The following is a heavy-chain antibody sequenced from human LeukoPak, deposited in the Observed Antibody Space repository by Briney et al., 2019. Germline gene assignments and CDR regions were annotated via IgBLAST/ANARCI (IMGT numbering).Heavy chain of an antibody. CDR1: GFTFNNYA. Sequence: GGSLRLSCAASGFTFNNYAMSWARQAPGRGLEWVSHIGSGGDDTYYADFVKGRFTISRDNSKNTLYLQVNSLRAEDTALYYCAKGSGGRYPFSRLFDYWGRGTLVTVSS. D-gene: IGHD1-26*01. CDR2: IGSGGDDT. CDR3: AKGSGGRYPFSRLFDY. V-gene: IGHV3-23*01. J-gene: IGHJ4*02.